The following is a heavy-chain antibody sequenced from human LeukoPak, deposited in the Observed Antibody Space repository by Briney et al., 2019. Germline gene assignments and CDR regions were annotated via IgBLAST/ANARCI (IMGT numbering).Heavy chain of an antibody. CDR3: ARAGHSGYDYGY. D-gene: IGHD5-12*01. Sequence: ASVKVSCKASGYTFTSYYMHWVRQAPGQGLEWMGIINPSGGSTSYAQKFQGRVTITRDTSASTAYMELSSLRSEDMAVYYCARAGHSGYDYGYWGQGTLVTVSS. V-gene: IGHV1-46*01. CDR2: INPSGGST. J-gene: IGHJ4*02. CDR1: GYTFTSYY.